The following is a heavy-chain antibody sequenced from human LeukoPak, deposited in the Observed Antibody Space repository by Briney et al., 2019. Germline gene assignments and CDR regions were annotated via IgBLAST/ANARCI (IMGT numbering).Heavy chain of an antibody. CDR1: GFTFSSYS. V-gene: IGHV3-21*01. CDR3: ARGRLDPYDAFDI. J-gene: IGHJ3*02. CDR2: ISSSSSYI. D-gene: IGHD6-25*01. Sequence: GGSLRLSCAASGFTFSSYSMNWVRQAPGKGLEWVSSISSSSSYIYYADSVKGRFTISRDNAKNSLYLQMNSLRAEDTAVYYCARGRLDPYDAFDIWGQGTMVTVSS.